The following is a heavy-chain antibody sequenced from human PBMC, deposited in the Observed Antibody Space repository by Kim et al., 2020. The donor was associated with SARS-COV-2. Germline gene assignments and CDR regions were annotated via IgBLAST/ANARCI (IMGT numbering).Heavy chain of an antibody. D-gene: IGHD3-3*01. V-gene: IGHV1-3*01. Sequence: ASVKVSCKASGYTFTNYAMHWVRQAPGQRLEWMGWINAGNGNTKYSQKFQGRVTFTRDTSASTAYMELSSLRPEDTAVYYCARDRHYDFWSGYYFDYWGQ. CDR3: ARDRHYDFWSGYYFDY. J-gene: IGHJ4*02. CDR2: INAGNGNT. CDR1: GYTFTNYA.